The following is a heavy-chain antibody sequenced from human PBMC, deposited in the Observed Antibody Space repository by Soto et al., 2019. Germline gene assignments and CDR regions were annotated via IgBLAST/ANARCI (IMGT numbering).Heavy chain of an antibody. CDR1: GGSFSGYY. D-gene: IGHD2-2*01. Sequence: SETLSLTCAVYGGSFSGYYWSWIRQPPGKGLEWIGEINHSGSTNYNPSLKSRVTISVETSKNQFSRKLSSVTAADTAVYYCARGRYCSSTSCYPLYYYYMDVWGKGTTVTVSS. CDR2: INHSGST. J-gene: IGHJ6*03. CDR3: ARGRYCSSTSCYPLYYYYMDV. V-gene: IGHV4-34*01.